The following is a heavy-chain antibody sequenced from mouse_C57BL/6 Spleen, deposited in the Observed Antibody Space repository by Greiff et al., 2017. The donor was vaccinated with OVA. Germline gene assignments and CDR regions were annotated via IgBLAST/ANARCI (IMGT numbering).Heavy chain of an antibody. Sequence: QVQLQQPGAELVRPGTSVKLSCKASGYTFTSYWMHWVKQRPGQGLEWIGVIDPSDSYTNYNQKFKGKATLTVDTSSSTAYMRLSSLTSEDSAVYYCAGYYGSSFFWGQGTLVTVSA. CDR1: GYTFTSYW. CDR3: AGYYGSSFF. D-gene: IGHD1-1*01. J-gene: IGHJ3*01. CDR2: IDPSDSYT. V-gene: IGHV1-59*01.